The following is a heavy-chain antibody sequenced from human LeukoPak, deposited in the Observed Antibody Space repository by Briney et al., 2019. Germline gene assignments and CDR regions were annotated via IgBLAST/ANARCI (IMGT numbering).Heavy chain of an antibody. CDR3: ARRSSGYPYYYYYYMDV. J-gene: IGHJ6*03. CDR2: INHSGST. D-gene: IGHD3-22*01. V-gene: IGHV4-34*01. CDR1: GGSFSGYY. Sequence: SETLSLTCADYGGSFSGYYWSWIRQPPGKGLEWIGEINHSGSTNYNPSLKSRVTISVDTSKNQFSLKLSSVTAADTAVYYCARRSSGYPYYYYYYMDVWGKGTTVTVSS.